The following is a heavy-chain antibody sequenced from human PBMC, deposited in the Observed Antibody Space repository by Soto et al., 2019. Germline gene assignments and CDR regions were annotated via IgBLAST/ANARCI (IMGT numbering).Heavy chain of an antibody. CDR1: GYTFTSYG. CDR2: ISAYNGNT. V-gene: IGHV1-18*01. CDR3: ARDRRSRRYNWNEVNWFDP. J-gene: IGHJ5*02. D-gene: IGHD1-1*01. Sequence: GASVKVSCKASGYTFTSYGISWVRQAPGQGLEWMGWISAYNGNTNYAQKLQGRVTMTTDTSTSTAYMELRSLRSDDTAVYYCARDRRSRRYNWNEVNWFDPWGQGTRVTVS.